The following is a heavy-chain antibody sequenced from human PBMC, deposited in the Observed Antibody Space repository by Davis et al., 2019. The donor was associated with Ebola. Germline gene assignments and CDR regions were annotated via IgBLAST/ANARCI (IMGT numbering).Heavy chain of an antibody. CDR2: ISYDGSNK. CDR3: ARTKGFGDYDYGMDV. CDR1: GFTFSSYA. Sequence: PGGSLRLSCAASGFTFSSYAMHWVRQAPGKGLEWVAVISYDGSNKYYADSAKGRFTISRDNSKNTLYLQMNSLRAEDTAVYYCARTKGFGDYDYGMDVWGQGTTVTVSS. D-gene: IGHD3-16*01. J-gene: IGHJ6*02. V-gene: IGHV3-30-3*01.